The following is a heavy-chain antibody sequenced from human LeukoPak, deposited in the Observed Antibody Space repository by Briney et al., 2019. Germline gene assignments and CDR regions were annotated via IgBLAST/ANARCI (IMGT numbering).Heavy chain of an antibody. Sequence: SETLSLTCTVSNACISSNTYYRACIRQPPGKGLEYSGSINYRGSTYYNPSLKSRVTLSVDTSKNQFSLKLNSVTAADTAVYYCATYKYDYVWGNQHFDYWGQGTLVAVSS. V-gene: IGHV4-39*07. D-gene: IGHD3-16*01. CDR3: ATYKYDYVWGNQHFDY. CDR2: INYRGST. CDR1: NACISSNTYY. J-gene: IGHJ4*02.